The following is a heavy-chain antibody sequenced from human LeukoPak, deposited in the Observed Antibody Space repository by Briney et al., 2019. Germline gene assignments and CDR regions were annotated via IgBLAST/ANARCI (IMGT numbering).Heavy chain of an antibody. J-gene: IGHJ5*02. CDR3: ARDPGSFLSGSGWLNWFEP. CDR1: GYTFTRYG. V-gene: IGHV1-18*01. D-gene: IGHD6-19*01. CDR2: ISGYNEKT. Sequence: GASVKVFCKASGYTFTRYGINWVRQAPGQGLEWMGWISGYNEKTNYAQKFQGRVTMTTDTSMNTAYMELRRLRSDDTAVYYCARDPGSFLSGSGWLNWFEPWGQGTLVTVSP.